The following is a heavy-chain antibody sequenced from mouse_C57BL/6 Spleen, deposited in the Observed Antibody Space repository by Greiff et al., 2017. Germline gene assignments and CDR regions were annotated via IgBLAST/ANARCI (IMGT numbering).Heavy chain of an antibody. J-gene: IGHJ3*01. V-gene: IGHV1-72*01. CDR2: IDPNSGGT. CDR1: GYTFTSYW. CDR3: ARTITTVVGEAWFAY. D-gene: IGHD1-1*01. Sequence: QVQLQQPGAELVKPGASVKLSCKASGYTFTSYWMHWVKQRPGRGLVWIGRIDPNSGGTKYNEKFKSKATLTVDKPSSTAYMQLSSLTSEDSAVYYCARTITTVVGEAWFAYWGQGTLVTVSA.